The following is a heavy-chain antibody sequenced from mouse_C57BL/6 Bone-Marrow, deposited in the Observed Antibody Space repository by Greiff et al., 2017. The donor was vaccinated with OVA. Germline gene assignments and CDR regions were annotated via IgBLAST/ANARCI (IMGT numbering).Heavy chain of an antibody. J-gene: IGHJ2*01. CDR1: GFTFSDYY. V-gene: IGHV5-12*01. CDR3: ARQGWLSHFDD. CDR2: ISPGGGST. D-gene: IGHD2-3*01. Sequence: EVKLMESGGGLVQPGGSLKLSCAASGFTFSDYYMYWVRQTPEKRLEWVAYISPGGGSTYYPDNVKGRFTIARDNAKNTLYLQMSRLKSEDTARYYCARQGWLSHFDDWGKGTTLTVSS.